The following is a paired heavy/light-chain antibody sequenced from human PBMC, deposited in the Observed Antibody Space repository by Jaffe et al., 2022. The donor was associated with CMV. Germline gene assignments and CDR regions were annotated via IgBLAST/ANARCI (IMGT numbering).Light chain of an antibody. CDR1: SLRTYL. CDR3: SSRDSSGYHRV. CDR2: AKN. V-gene: IGLV3-19*01. J-gene: IGLJ2*01. Sequence: SSELTQDSAVSVALGQTVTITCQGDSLRTYLTNWYQRKPGQAPILVMFAKNNRPSGIPDRFSGSNSGNTASLTITRAQAEDEADYYCSSRDSSGYHRVFGGGTKVTVL.
Heavy chain of an antibody. CDR2: INPKTGNT. D-gene: IGHD2-15*01. CDR1: GYTFTAYY. CDR3: AREESGFYFYALDV. Sequence: QVQLVQSGTEVTKSGASVNVSCKASGYTFTAYYIHWVRQAPGQSLEWMGWINPKTGNTNFAQKFQGRVTLTRDTSISAAYMELKRLKSDDTGVYFCAREESGFYFYALDVWGQGTTVIVSS. J-gene: IGHJ6*02. V-gene: IGHV1-2*02.